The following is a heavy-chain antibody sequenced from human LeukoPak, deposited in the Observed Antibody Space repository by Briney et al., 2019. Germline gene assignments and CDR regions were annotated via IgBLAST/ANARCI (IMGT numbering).Heavy chain of an antibody. D-gene: IGHD3-10*01. V-gene: IGHV4-39*01. J-gene: IGHJ5*02. CDR3: ARGVLITMVRGVTYNWFDP. CDR1: GGSIITRSFY. Sequence: SETLSLTCTVSGGSIITRSFYRGWIRQPPGKGLEWIGSIYYSGSTYYNPSLKSRVTISVDTSKDQFSLKLSSVTAADTAVFYCARGVLITMVRGVTYNWFDPWGQGTLVTVSS. CDR2: IYYSGST.